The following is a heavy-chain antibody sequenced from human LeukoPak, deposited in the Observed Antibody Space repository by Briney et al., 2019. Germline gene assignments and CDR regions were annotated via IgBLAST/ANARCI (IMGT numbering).Heavy chain of an antibody. V-gene: IGHV3-30*04. J-gene: IGHJ4*02. CDR2: ISYDGSNK. CDR3: ARDILAYCGGDCSFDY. D-gene: IGHD2-21*02. CDR1: GFTFISYA. Sequence: GGSLRLSCAASGFTFISYAMHWVRQAPGKGLEWVAVISYDGSNKYYAGSVKGRFTISRDNSKNTLYLQMNSLRAEDTAVYYCARDILAYCGGDCSFDYWGQGTLVTVSS.